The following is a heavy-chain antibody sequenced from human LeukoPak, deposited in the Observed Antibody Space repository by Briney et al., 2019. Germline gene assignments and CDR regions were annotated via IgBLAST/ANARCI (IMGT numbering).Heavy chain of an antibody. CDR1: GHTFTGYY. Sequence: ASVKVSCKASGHTFTGYYMHWVRQAPGQGLEWMGWINPNSGGTNYAQKFQGRVTMTRDTSISTAYMELSRLRSDDTAVYYCARVVRDYDILTGYWYYYGMDVWGQGTTVTASS. D-gene: IGHD3-9*01. CDR2: INPNSGGT. J-gene: IGHJ6*02. V-gene: IGHV1-2*02. CDR3: ARVVRDYDILTGYWYYYGMDV.